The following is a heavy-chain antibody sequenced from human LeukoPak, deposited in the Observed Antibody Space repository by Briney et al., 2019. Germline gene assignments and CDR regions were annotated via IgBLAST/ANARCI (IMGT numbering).Heavy chain of an antibody. CDR3: ARGGSGWLGTFDY. V-gene: IGHV1-2*02. CDR2: MNPNSGGT. Sequence: ASVKVSCKASGYTFTSYDINWVRQATGQGLEWMGWMNPNSGGTNYAQKFQGRVTMTRDTSISTAYMELSRLRSDDTAVYYCARGGSGWLGTFDYWGQGTLVTVSS. J-gene: IGHJ4*02. D-gene: IGHD6-19*01. CDR1: GYTFTSYD.